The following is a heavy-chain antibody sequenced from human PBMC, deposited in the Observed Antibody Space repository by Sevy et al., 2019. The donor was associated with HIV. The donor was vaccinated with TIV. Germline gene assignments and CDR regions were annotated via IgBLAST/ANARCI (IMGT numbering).Heavy chain of an antibody. J-gene: IGHJ4*02. Sequence: GGSLRLSCAASGFTFSNYAMSWVRQTPGKGLEWVSAISGSADATYYTDSVKGRLTISRENSKKTVYLEMNSLRAEDTAVYYCVKEVSQYSYSDYWGQGTLVTVSS. CDR3: VKEVSQYSYSDY. CDR2: ISGSADAT. CDR1: GFTFSNYA. D-gene: IGHD5-18*01. V-gene: IGHV3-23*01.